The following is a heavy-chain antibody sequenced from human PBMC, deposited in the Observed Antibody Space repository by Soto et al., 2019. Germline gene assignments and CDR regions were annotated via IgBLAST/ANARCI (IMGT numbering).Heavy chain of an antibody. CDR3: ARVGRDGYNFGCFDY. J-gene: IGHJ4*02. Sequence: SETLSLTCTVSVGSIISYYWSWIRQPPGKGLEWIGYIYYSGSTNYNPSLKSRVTISVDTSKNQFSLKLSSVTAADTAVYYCARVGRDGYNFGCFDYWGQGTLVTVSS. D-gene: IGHD5-12*01. V-gene: IGHV4-59*01. CDR2: IYYSGST. CDR1: VGSIISYY.